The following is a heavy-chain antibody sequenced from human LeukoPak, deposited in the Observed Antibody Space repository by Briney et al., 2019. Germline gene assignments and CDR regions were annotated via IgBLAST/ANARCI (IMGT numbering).Heavy chain of an antibody. CDR3: AKAGITMVRGVFSSEN. Sequence: GGSLRLSCAASGFTFSDYAMSWVRQAPGKGLEWVSAISGSGGNTYYADSVKGRFTISRDYSKNTLYLQMNSLRAEDTAVYYCAKAGITMVRGVFSSENWGQGTLVTVSS. CDR2: ISGSGGNT. CDR1: GFTFSDYA. D-gene: IGHD3-10*01. V-gene: IGHV3-23*01. J-gene: IGHJ4*02.